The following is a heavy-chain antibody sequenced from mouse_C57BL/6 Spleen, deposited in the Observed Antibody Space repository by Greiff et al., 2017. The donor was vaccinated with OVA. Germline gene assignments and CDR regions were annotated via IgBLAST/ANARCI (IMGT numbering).Heavy chain of an antibody. CDR1: GFNIKDYY. Sequence: DVHLVESGAELVKPGASVKLSCTASGFNIKDYYMHWVKQRTEQGLEWIGRIDPEDGETKYAPKFQGKATITADTSSNTAYLQLSSLTSEDTAVYYCARLGGDSSGYPGYWGQGTTLTVSS. CDR3: ARLGGDSSGYPGY. J-gene: IGHJ2*01. D-gene: IGHD3-2*02. CDR2: IDPEDGET. V-gene: IGHV14-2*01.